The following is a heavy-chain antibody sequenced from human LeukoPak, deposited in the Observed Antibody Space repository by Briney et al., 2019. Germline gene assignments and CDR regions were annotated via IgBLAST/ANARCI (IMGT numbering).Heavy chain of an antibody. D-gene: IGHD6-13*01. J-gene: IGHJ6*02. Sequence: GASVKVSCKASGYTFTGYYMHWVRQAPGQGLEWMGWINLNSGGTNYAQKFQGRVTMTRDTSISTAYMELSRLRSDDTAVYYCARAAAGTPYYYYGMDVWGQGTTVTVSS. CDR3: ARAAAGTPYYYYGMDV. CDR2: INLNSGGT. CDR1: GYTFTGYY. V-gene: IGHV1-2*02.